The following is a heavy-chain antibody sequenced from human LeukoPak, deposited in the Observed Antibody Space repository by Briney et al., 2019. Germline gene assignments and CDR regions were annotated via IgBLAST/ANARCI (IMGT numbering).Heavy chain of an antibody. J-gene: IGHJ5*02. D-gene: IGHD3-16*01. Sequence: GGSLRLSCAASGFTFSSYAMSWVRQAPGKGLEWVSGISGSGGSTYYADSVKGRFTISRDNSKNTLYLQMNSLRAEDTAIYYCAKGGEVLVNWFDPWGQGTLVIVSS. V-gene: IGHV3-23*01. CDR2: ISGSGGST. CDR3: AKGGEVLVNWFDP. CDR1: GFTFSSYA.